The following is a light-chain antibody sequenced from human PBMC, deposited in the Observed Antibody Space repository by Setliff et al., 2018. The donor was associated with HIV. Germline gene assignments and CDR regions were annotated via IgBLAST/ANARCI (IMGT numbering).Light chain of an antibody. CDR2: EVN. V-gene: IGLV2-18*02. Sequence: ALTQPPSVSGSPGQSVTISCTGTSSDVGSYNRVSWYQQPPGTAPKLMIYEVNNRPSGVPDRFSGSKSGNTASLTISGLQAEDEADYYCSSYTSISTYVF. CDR3: SSYTSISTYV. J-gene: IGLJ1*01. CDR1: SSDVGSYNR.